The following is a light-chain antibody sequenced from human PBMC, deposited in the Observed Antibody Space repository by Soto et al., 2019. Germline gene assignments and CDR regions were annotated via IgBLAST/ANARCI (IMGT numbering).Light chain of an antibody. Sequence: IVMTQSPATLYVSPGERATLSCRASQNIYSNIAWYQQRPGQAPRLLIYRASTRATGVPARFSGSGSGTEFTLTCGSLQSEDSVFYYCQHYDDWPRTFGEGTRLEIK. CDR2: RAS. CDR3: QHYDDWPRT. CDR1: QNIYSN. J-gene: IGKJ5*01. V-gene: IGKV3-15*01.